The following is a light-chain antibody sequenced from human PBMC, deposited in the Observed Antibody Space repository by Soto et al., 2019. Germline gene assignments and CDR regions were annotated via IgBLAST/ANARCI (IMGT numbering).Light chain of an antibody. CDR1: QSVSSD. Sequence: EIVMTQSPGTLSVSPGERVTLSCRASQSVSSDLAWYQQKPGQAPRLLIYGASTRATDIPARFSGSGSGTDFTLTINSLEPEDFAVYYCQQRSSWPNFGQGTRLEI. V-gene: IGKV3-11*01. J-gene: IGKJ5*01. CDR3: QQRSSWPN. CDR2: GAS.